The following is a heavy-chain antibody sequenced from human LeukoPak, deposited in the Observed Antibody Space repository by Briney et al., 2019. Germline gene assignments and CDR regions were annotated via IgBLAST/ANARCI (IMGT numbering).Heavy chain of an antibody. CDR1: GGTFSSYA. J-gene: IGHJ4*02. D-gene: IGHD6-13*01. CDR3: ATSPGIAAPSGYYFDH. CDR2: INTNTGNP. Sequence: ASVKVSCKASGGTFSSYAISWVRQAPGQGPEWMGWINTNTGNPAYAQGFTGRFVFSLDTSVSTAYLQISSLKAEDTAVYYCATSPGIAAPSGYYFDHWGQGTLVTVSS. V-gene: IGHV7-4-1*02.